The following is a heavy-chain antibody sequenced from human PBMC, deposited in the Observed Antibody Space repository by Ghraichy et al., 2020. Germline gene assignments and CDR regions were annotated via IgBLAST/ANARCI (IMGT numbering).Heavy chain of an antibody. D-gene: IGHD5-18*01. Sequence: GESLNISCAASGFTFNTYYMTWVRQAPGKGLEWVANIKQDGGEKYYVDSVKGRFTISRDKAKDSVYLQMNSLRAEDTAVYYCGRGGYIYGSNPVDYWGQGTQVTVSS. V-gene: IGHV3-7*04. CDR1: GFTFNTYY. CDR3: GRGGYIYGSNPVDY. J-gene: IGHJ4*02. CDR2: IKQDGGEK.